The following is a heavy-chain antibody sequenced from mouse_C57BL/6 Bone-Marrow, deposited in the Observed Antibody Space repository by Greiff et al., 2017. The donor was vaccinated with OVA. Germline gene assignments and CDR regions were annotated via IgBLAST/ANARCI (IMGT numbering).Heavy chain of an antibody. CDR1: GYTFTSYW. D-gene: IGHD1-1*01. J-gene: IGHJ1*03. CDR2: IYPGNSDT. Sequence: VQLQQSGTVLARPGASVKMSCKTSGYTFTSYWMHWVKQRPGQGLEWIGAIYPGNSDTSYNQKFKGKAKLTAVTSASTAYMELSSLTDEDSAVYYCTVQVIATVVDWYFDGWGTGTTVTVSS. CDR3: TVQVIATVVDWYFDG. V-gene: IGHV1-5*01.